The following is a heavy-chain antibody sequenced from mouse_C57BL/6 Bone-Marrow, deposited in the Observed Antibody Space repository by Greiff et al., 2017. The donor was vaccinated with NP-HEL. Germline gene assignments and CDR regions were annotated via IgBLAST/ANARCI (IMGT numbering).Heavy chain of an antibody. V-gene: IGHV1-15*01. Sequence: VQLQQSGAELVRPGASVTLSCKASGYTFTDYEMHWVKQTPVHGLEWIGAIDPETGGTAYNQKFKGKAILTADKSSSTAYMELRSLTSEDAAVYYCTGGGAWFAYWDQGTRVTVSA. CDR1: GYTFTDYE. J-gene: IGHJ3*01. CDR2: IDPETGGT. D-gene: IGHD1-1*02. CDR3: TGGGAWFAY.